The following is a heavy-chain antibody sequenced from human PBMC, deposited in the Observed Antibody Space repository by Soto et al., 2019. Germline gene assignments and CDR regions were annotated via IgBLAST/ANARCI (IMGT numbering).Heavy chain of an antibody. D-gene: IGHD5-18*01. J-gene: IGHJ3*02. Sequence: QVQLQESGPGLVKPSQTLSLTCTVSGGSISSGGYYSSWIRQHPGKGLEWIGYIYYSGSTYYNPSLKSRVTISVDTSKNQFSLKLSSVTAADTAVYYCARYTAMVTGAFDIWGQGTMVTVSS. CDR3: ARYTAMVTGAFDI. CDR1: GGSISSGGYY. V-gene: IGHV4-31*03. CDR2: IYYSGST.